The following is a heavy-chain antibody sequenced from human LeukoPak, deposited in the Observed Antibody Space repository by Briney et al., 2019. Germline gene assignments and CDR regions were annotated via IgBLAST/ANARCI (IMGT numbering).Heavy chain of an antibody. CDR1: GGSFSGYH. V-gene: IGHV4-34*01. J-gene: IGHJ6*02. CDR3: ARGPAGFGELLSVETYYYYYGMDV. Sequence: PSETLSLTCAVYGGSFSGYHWSWIRQPPGKGLEWIGEINHSGSTNYNPSLKSRVTISVDTSKNQFSLKLSSVTAADTAVYYCARGPAGFGELLSVETYYYYYGMDVWGQGTTVTVSS. D-gene: IGHD3-10*01. CDR2: INHSGST.